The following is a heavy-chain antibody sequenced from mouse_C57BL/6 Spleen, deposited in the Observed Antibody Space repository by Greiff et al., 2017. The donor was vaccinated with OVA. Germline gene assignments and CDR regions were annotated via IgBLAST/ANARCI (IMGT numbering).Heavy chain of an antibody. V-gene: IGHV1-76*01. CDR2: IYPGSGNT. J-gene: IGHJ4*01. CDR3: ARRDSSGYLYYAMDY. CDR1: GYTFTDYY. Sequence: VQRVESGAELVRPGASVKLSCKASGYTFTDYYINWVKQRPGQGLEWIARIYPGSGNTYYNEKFKGKATLTAEKSSSTAYMQLSSLTSEDSAVYFCARRDSSGYLYYAMDYWGQGTSVTVSS. D-gene: IGHD3-2*02.